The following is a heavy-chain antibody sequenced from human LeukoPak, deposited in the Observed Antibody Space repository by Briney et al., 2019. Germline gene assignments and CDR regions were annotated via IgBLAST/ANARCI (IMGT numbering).Heavy chain of an antibody. J-gene: IGHJ5*02. D-gene: IGHD4-17*01. CDR1: GFTFSSYE. Sequence: GSLRLSCAASGFTFSSYEMNWIRQPPGKGLEWIGEINHSGSTNYNPSLKSRVTISVDTSKNQFSLKLSSVTAADTAVYYCARGYHYGDYFASWFDPWGQGTLVTVSS. CDR3: ARGYHYGDYFASWFDP. V-gene: IGHV4-34*01. CDR2: INHSGST.